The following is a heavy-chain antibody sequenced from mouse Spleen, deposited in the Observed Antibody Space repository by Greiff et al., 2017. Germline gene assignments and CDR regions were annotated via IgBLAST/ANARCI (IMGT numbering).Heavy chain of an antibody. V-gene: IGHV1-63*01. CDR1: GYTFTNYW. CDR2: IYPGGGYT. D-gene: IGHD1-1*01. Sequence: QVQLQQSGAELVRPGTSVKMSCKASGYTFTNYWIGWAKQRPGHGLEWIGDIYPGGGYTNYNEKFKGKATLTADKSSSTAYMQFSSLTSEDSAIYYCARERINYDYAMDYWGQGTSVTVSS. J-gene: IGHJ4*01. CDR3: ARERINYDYAMDY.